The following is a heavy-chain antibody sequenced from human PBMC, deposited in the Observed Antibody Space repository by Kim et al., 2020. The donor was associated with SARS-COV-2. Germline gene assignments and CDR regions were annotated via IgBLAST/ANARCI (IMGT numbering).Heavy chain of an antibody. D-gene: IGHD6-19*01. J-gene: IGHJ4*02. CDR2: IRSKAYGGTT. CDR1: GFTFGDYA. V-gene: IGHV3-49*04. CDR3: TGMAGTPGFDY. Sequence: GGSLRLSCTASGFTFGDYAMSWVRQAPGKGLEWVGFIRSKAYGGTTEYAASVKGRFTISRDDSKSIAYLQMNSLKTEDTAVYYCTGMAGTPGFDYWGQGTLVTVSS.